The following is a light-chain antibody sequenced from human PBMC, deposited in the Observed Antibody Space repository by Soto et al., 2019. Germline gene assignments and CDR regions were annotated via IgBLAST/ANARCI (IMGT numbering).Light chain of an antibody. V-gene: IGKV1-5*01. Sequence: DIQVTQSPPTLSASVGDRVTITCRASQTISTWMAWYQQKPGKAPNLLIHDASFLKSGVPSRFSGSGSGTEFTLSISSLQPDDFATYFCQQYNTYSWTFGQGTKVDIK. J-gene: IGKJ1*01. CDR3: QQYNTYSWT. CDR1: QTISTW. CDR2: DAS.